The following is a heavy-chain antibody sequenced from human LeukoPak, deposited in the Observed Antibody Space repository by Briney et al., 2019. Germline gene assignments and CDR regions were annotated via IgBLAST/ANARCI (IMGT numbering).Heavy chain of an antibody. D-gene: IGHD6-19*01. CDR2: IIPIFGTA. CDR3: ARVPGIAVAGTTNWFGP. J-gene: IGHJ5*02. Sequence: SVKVSCKASGGTFSSYAISWERQAPGQGLEWMGGIIPIFGTANYAQKFQGRVTITADESTSTAYMELSSLRSEDTAVYYCARVPGIAVAGTTNWFGPWGQGTLVTVSS. V-gene: IGHV1-69*13. CDR1: GGTFSSYA.